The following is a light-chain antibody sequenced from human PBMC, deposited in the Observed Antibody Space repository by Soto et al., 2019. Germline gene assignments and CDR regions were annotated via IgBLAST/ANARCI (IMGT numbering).Light chain of an antibody. J-gene: IGKJ1*01. V-gene: IGKV3D-15*01. Sequence: EIVMTQSASTLSGSPGERATLSCGASQSVSIDLAWYQQTPGQAPRLLIYGATNRIIGIPDRFSGSGSGTEFNLTISSLQSEDFAVYYCQQYNNWPRTFGQGTKVDI. CDR1: QSVSID. CDR3: QQYNNWPRT. CDR2: GAT.